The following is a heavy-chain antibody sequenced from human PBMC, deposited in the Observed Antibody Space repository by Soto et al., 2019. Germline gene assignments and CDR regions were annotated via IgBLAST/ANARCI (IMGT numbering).Heavy chain of an antibody. CDR1: GGTFSSYT. J-gene: IGHJ4*02. CDR3: ARLTSGSYDY. D-gene: IGHD1-26*01. CDR2: IIPILGIA. V-gene: IGHV1-69*02. Sequence: QVQLVQSGAEVKKPGSSVKVSCKASGGTFSSYTISWVRQAPGQGLEWMGRIIPILGIANYAQKFQGRVTIXXDKSPSTAYMELSSLRSEDTAVYYCARLTSGSYDYWGQGTLVTVSS.